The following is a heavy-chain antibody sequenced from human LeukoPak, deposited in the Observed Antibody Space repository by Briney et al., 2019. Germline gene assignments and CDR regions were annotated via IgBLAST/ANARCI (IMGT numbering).Heavy chain of an antibody. V-gene: IGHV4-34*01. Sequence: SETLSLTCAVYGGSFSGYYWSWIRQPPGKGLEWIGEINHSGSTNYNPSLKSRVTISVDTSKNQFSLKLSSVTAADTAVYYCARGGYSGNYFYYYMDVWGKGTTVTVSS. J-gene: IGHJ6*03. CDR2: INHSGST. CDR1: GGSFSGYY. CDR3: ARGGYSGNYFYYYMDV. D-gene: IGHD1-26*01.